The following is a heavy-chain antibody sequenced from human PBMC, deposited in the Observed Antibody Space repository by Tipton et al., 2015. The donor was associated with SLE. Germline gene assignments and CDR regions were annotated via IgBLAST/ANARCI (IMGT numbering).Heavy chain of an antibody. CDR1: GASVSSFC. D-gene: IGHD3-16*01. CDR2: VCNSVST. Sequence: TLSLTCTVSGASVSSFCWNWIRQSPGKGLEWIACVCNSVSTNYDPSLKSRGTISVDTSKNHFSLNLTSVTAADTALYYCARDGVRKGWWFFDLWGRGTLVTVSS. CDR3: ARDGVRKGWWFFDL. V-gene: IGHV4-4*08. J-gene: IGHJ2*01.